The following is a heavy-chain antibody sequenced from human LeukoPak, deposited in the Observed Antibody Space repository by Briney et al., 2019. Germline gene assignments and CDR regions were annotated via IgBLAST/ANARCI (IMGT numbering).Heavy chain of an antibody. CDR1: GFTFSSYA. D-gene: IGHD3-9*01. V-gene: IGHV3-23*01. CDR2: ISGSGGST. CDR3: AKLRYFDWLLRPIDY. Sequence: GGSLRLSCAASGFTFSSYAMSWVRQAPGKGLEWVSAISGSGGSTYYADSVRGRFTISRDNSKNPLYLQMNSLRAEDTAVYYCAKLRYFDWLLRPIDYWGQGTLVTVSS. J-gene: IGHJ4*02.